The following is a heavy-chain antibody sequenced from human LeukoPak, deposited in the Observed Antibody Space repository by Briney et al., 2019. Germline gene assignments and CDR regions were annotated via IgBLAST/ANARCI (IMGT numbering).Heavy chain of an antibody. J-gene: IGHJ4*02. CDR1: GGSISSYY. Sequence: SETLSLTCTVSGGSISSYYWSWIRQPPGKGLEWIGYIYYSGSTNYNPSLKSRVTISVDTSKNQFSLKLSSVTAADTAVYYCARGKSSGSYYYFDYWGQGTLVTVSS. CDR3: ARGKSSGSYYYFDY. V-gene: IGHV4-59*01. CDR2: IYYSGST. D-gene: IGHD1-26*01.